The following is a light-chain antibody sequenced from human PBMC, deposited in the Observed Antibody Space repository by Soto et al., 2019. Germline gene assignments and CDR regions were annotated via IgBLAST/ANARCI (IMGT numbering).Light chain of an antibody. CDR2: KAP. Sequence: DIQMTQSPSTLSASVGDRVTITCRASQSISSWLAWYQQKPGKAPNTLIYKAPSLESGVPSRFSGSGSGTEFTLTISSLQPDDVATYYCQQYNSYSRTFGQGTKVEIK. CDR1: QSISSW. V-gene: IGKV1-5*03. J-gene: IGKJ1*01. CDR3: QQYNSYSRT.